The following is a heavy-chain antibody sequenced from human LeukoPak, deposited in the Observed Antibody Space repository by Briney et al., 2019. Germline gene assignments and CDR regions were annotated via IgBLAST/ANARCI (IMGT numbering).Heavy chain of an antibody. V-gene: IGHV3-13*01. D-gene: IGHD1-1*01. CDR3: ARGPPRGKYYYMDV. J-gene: IGHJ6*03. CDR2: IVTASDT. Sequence: RGSLRLSCAASGFTFSSFDIHWVRQLTGHGLEWVSTIVTASDTYYPGTVEGRFTLSRDKAKNPLYLQMNSLTAGDTAVYYCARGPPRGKYYYMDVWGKGTTVTVSS. CDR1: GFTFSSFD.